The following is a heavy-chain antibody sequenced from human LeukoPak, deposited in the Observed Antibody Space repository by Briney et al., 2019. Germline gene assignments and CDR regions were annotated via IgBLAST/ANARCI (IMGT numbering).Heavy chain of an antibody. V-gene: IGHV3-30*02. CDR3: AKGTGAYNWNDGDAFDI. CDR1: EFTFSSYG. J-gene: IGHJ3*02. Sequence: GGSLRLSCAASEFTFSSYGMHWVRQAPGKGLEWVAFIRYDGSNKYYADSVKGRFTISRDNSKNTLYLQMNSLRAEDTAVYYCAKGTGAYNWNDGDAFDIWGQGTMVTVSS. D-gene: IGHD1-1*01. CDR2: IRYDGSNK.